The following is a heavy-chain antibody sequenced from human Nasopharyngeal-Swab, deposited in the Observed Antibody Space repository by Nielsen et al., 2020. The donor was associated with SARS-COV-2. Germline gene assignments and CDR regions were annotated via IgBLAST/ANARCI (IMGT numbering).Heavy chain of an antibody. D-gene: IGHD7-27*01. J-gene: IGHJ4*02. V-gene: IGHV3-30-3*01. Sequence: GGSLRLSCAASGFTFSSYAMHWVRQAPGKGLEWVALISYDGSNKYYADSVKGRFTISRDNSKNTLYLQMNSLRAEDTAVYYCARDLGSYFDYWGQGVLVTVSS. CDR3: ARDLGSYFDY. CDR2: ISYDGSNK. CDR1: GFTFSSYA.